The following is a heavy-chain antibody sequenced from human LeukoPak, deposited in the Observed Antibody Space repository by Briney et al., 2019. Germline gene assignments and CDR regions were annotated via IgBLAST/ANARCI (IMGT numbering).Heavy chain of an antibody. D-gene: IGHD6-19*01. Sequence: PGGPLRLSCAASGFSFRKYWMSWVRQAPGKGLEWVANIQQDGSETYYVDSVKGRFTISRDNAKNSLYLQMNSLRADDTAVYYCATSGGSGWSRDINWFDPWGQGTLVTVSS. J-gene: IGHJ5*02. V-gene: IGHV3-7*01. CDR3: ATSGGSGWSRDINWFDP. CDR1: GFSFRKYW. CDR2: IQQDGSET.